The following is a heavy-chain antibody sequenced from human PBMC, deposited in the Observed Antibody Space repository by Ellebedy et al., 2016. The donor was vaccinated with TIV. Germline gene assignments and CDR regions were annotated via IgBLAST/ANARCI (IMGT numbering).Heavy chain of an antibody. CDR1: GYTFTGYY. D-gene: IGHD3-22*01. Sequence: AASVKVSCKASGYTFTGYYMHWVRQAPGQGLQWMGWIDPNSGGTNYAQKFQGRVTMTRDTSISTAYMELNRLKSDDTAVYYCARGRQSYYDSNGYDPWFDPWGQGTLVTVSS. CDR2: IDPNSGGT. CDR3: ARGRQSYYDSNGYDPWFDP. J-gene: IGHJ5*02. V-gene: IGHV1-2*02.